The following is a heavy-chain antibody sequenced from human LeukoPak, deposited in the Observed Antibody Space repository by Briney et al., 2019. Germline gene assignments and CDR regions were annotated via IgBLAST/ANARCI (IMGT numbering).Heavy chain of an antibody. CDR2: IYYSGST. CDR3: ARRRGIAVAGGRFDY. V-gene: IGHV4-59*08. J-gene: IGHJ4*02. D-gene: IGHD6-19*01. CDR1: GGSISSYY. Sequence: PSETLSLTCIVSGGSISSYYWSWIRQPPGKGLGGMGYIYYSGSTNYNPSLKSRVTISIDTSKNQFSLKLTSVTAADTAVYYCARRRGIAVAGGRFDYWGQGALVTVSS.